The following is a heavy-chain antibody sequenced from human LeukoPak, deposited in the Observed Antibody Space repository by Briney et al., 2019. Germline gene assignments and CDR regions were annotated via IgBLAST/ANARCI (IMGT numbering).Heavy chain of an antibody. Sequence: ASVKVSCKASGYTFTSYDINWVRQATGQGLEWMGWMNPNSGNTGYAQKFQGRVTMTRDMSTSTVYMELSSLRSEDTAVYYCARAEWAAGTFALMDYWGQGTLVTVSS. CDR2: MNPNSGNT. V-gene: IGHV1-8*02. CDR1: GYTFTSYD. J-gene: IGHJ4*02. CDR3: ARAEWAAGTFALMDY. D-gene: IGHD6-13*01.